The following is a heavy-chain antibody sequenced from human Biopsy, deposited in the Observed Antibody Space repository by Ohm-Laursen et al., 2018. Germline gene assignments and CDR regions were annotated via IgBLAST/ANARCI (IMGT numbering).Heavy chain of an antibody. CDR2: INSKTGAT. CDR3: ARDPLNGHKHFDY. J-gene: IGHJ4*02. V-gene: IGHV1-2*02. CDR1: SYTFTDYT. D-gene: IGHD2-8*01. Sequence: ASVKVSCKASSYTFTDYTIHWMRQAPGQGLEWLGYINSKTGATNYAQKFQGTVTMTRDTSISTAYLALGSLRSADTAIYYCARDPLNGHKHFDYWGQGSLVTVSS.